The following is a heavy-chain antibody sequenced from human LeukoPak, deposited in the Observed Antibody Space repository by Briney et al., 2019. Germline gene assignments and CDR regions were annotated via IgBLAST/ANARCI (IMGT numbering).Heavy chain of an antibody. D-gene: IGHD2-2*01. J-gene: IGHJ4*02. Sequence: PSETLSLTCTVSGGSISSSSYYWGWIRQPPGKGLEWIGSIYYSGSTYYNPSLKSRVAISVDTSKNQFSLKLNSVTAADTAVYYCVCLSFWLKIFDYWGQGTLVTVSS. CDR2: IYYSGST. CDR3: VCLSFWLKIFDY. V-gene: IGHV4-39*01. CDR1: GGSISSSSYY.